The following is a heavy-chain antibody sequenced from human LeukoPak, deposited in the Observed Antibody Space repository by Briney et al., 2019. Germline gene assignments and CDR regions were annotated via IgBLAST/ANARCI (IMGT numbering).Heavy chain of an antibody. D-gene: IGHD5-12*01. CDR2: INHSGST. V-gene: IGHV4-38-2*01. CDR3: ARHSGYDFYYFDY. CDR1: GYSISSGYY. Sequence: SETLSLTCAVSGYSISSGYYWGWIRQPPGKGLEWIGEINHSGSTNYNPSLKSRVTISVDTSKNQFSLKLSSVTAADTAVYYCARHSGYDFYYFDYWGQGTLVTVSS. J-gene: IGHJ4*02.